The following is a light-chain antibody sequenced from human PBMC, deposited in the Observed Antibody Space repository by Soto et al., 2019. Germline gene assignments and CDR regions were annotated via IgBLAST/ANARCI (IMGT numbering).Light chain of an antibody. CDR1: QSVDSSF. Sequence: EIVLTQSPGSLSLSPGERATISCRASQSVDSSFFAWYQKKPGQAPRLLIYGASNRATGIPDRFSGSGSGTDFTLTISRLEPEDFAVYYCQQYVSSVTFGQGTKVEIK. CDR3: QQYVSSVT. CDR2: GAS. J-gene: IGKJ1*01. V-gene: IGKV3-20*01.